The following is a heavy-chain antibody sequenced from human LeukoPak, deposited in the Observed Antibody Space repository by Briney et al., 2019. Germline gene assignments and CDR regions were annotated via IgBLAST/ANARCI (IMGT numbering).Heavy chain of an antibody. V-gene: IGHV1-18*01. CDR3: ARDDNIMSAEPHAFDI. CDR2: ISAYNGNT. Sequence: GASVKVSCKASGYAFTSYGISWVRQAPGQGLGWMGWISAYNGNTNYAQKLQGRVTMTTDTSTSTAYMELRSLRSDDTAVYYCARDDNIMSAEPHAFDIWGQGTMVTVSS. CDR1: GYAFTSYG. J-gene: IGHJ3*02. D-gene: IGHD3-16*01.